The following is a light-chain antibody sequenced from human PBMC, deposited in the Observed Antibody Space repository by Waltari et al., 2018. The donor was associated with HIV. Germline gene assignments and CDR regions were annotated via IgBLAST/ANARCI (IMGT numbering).Light chain of an antibody. CDR3: ATWDDSLSGWV. V-gene: IGLV1-44*01. Sequence: QSLLTQPPSASGTPGQRVTISCSGSSSNIGSNIVNWYQQFPGTAPKFPISSNKQRPSGVPDRFAGSKSGTSASLAISGLQSEDEADYYCATWDDSLSGWVFGGGTKLTVL. CDR2: SNK. CDR1: SSNIGSNI. J-gene: IGLJ3*02.